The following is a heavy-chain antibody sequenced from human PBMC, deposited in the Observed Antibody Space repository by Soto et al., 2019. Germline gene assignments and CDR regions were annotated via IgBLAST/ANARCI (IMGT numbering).Heavy chain of an antibody. V-gene: IGHV3-23*04. J-gene: IGHJ4*02. CDR2: ISDGDGDT. Sequence: EVQLVESGGGLVKPGGSLRLSCAASGFSFRSYTLHWLRQAPGGGLEWVSDISDGDGDTHYADSVRGRFVISRDNSKNTLFLEMNSLRAEDAAVYYCAKGRTYFDFWGQGSLVTVSS. CDR3: AKGRTYFDF. CDR1: GFSFRSYT.